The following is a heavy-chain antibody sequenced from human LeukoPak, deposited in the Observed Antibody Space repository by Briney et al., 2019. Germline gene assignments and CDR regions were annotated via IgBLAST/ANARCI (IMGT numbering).Heavy chain of an antibody. CDR3: ARDSGYSYGYGHYYYMDV. Sequence: ASVKVSCKASGYTFTSYAMHWVRQAPGQRLEWMGRINAGNGNTKYSQEFQGRVTITRDTSASTAYMELSSLRSEDMAVYYCARDSGYSYGYGHYYYMDVWGKGTTVTVSS. CDR2: INAGNGNT. CDR1: GYTFTSYA. D-gene: IGHD5-18*01. J-gene: IGHJ6*03. V-gene: IGHV1-3*03.